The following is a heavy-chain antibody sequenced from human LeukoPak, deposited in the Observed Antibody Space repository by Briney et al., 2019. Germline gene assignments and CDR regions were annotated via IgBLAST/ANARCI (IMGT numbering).Heavy chain of an antibody. Sequence: ASVKVSCKASGYTFTDYDMHWVRQAPGQGLEWMGWINPDNGGTNYAQKFQGRVTMTRDMSISTAYMELSRLRSDDTAVYYCARDPSNSGYDYLYYFDYWGQGTLVTVSS. CDR3: ARDPSNSGYDYLYYFDY. J-gene: IGHJ4*02. CDR1: GYTFTDYD. V-gene: IGHV1-2*02. CDR2: INPDNGGT. D-gene: IGHD5-12*01.